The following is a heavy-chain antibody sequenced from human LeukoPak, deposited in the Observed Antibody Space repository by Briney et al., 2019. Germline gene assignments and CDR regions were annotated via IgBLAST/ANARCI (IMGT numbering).Heavy chain of an antibody. D-gene: IGHD3-10*01. CDR1: GFTFSDCY. CDR3: ASSARYNYSSGGLQYYFDY. J-gene: IGHJ4*02. Sequence: PGGSLRLSCAASGFTFSDCYMSWIRQAPGKGLEWVSYISSSSSYTNYADSVKGRFTISRDNAKNSLYLQMNSLRAEDTAVYYCASSARYNYSSGGLQYYFDYWGQGTLVTVSS. V-gene: IGHV3-11*06. CDR2: ISSSSSYT.